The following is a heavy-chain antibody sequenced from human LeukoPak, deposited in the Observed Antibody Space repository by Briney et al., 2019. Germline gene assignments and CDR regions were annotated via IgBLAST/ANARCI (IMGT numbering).Heavy chain of an antibody. CDR2: ISAYNGNT. Sequence: ASVKVSCKASGYTFTSYGISWVRQAPGQGLEWMGWISAYNGNTNYAQKFQGRVTMTTDTSTSTAYMELRSLRFDDTAVYYCARGYYYDSTGYYQQYLQHWGQGTLVTVSS. D-gene: IGHD3-22*01. V-gene: IGHV1-18*01. CDR1: GYTFTSYG. CDR3: ARGYYYDSTGYYQQYLQH. J-gene: IGHJ1*01.